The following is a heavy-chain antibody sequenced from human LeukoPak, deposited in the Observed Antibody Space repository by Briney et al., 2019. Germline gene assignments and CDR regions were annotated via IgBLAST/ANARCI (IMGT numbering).Heavy chain of an antibody. D-gene: IGHD4-23*01. V-gene: IGHV1-18*01. CDR2: ISAYNGNT. J-gene: IGHJ2*01. CDR1: GYTFRSHG. CDR3: ARDPVGWYFDL. Sequence: GASVKVSCKASGYTFRSHGISWVRQAPGQGLEWMGWISAYNGNTNYAQKLQGRVTMTTDTSTSTAYMELRSLRSDDTAVYYCARDPVGWYFDLWGRGTLVTVSS.